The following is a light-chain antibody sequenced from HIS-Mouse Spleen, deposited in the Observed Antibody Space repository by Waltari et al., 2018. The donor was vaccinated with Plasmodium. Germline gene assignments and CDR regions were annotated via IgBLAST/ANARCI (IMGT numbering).Light chain of an antibody. J-gene: IGLJ3*02. V-gene: IGLV3-25*03. CDR2: KDS. Sequence: SYELTQPPSVSVSPGQTARITCSGDALPKQYAYWYQQQPGQAPVPVIYKDSGRASGIPGRFSGSSSGTTVTLTISGVQAEDEADYYCQSADSSGTPNWVFGGGTKLTVL. CDR1: ALPKQY. CDR3: QSADSSGTPNWV.